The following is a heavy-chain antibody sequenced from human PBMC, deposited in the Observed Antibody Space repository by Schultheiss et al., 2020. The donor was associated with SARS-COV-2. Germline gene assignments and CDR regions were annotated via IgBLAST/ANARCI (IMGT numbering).Heavy chain of an antibody. CDR3: ARDYYGSGRIWGY. CDR2: IYYSGST. J-gene: IGHJ4*02. D-gene: IGHD3-10*01. V-gene: IGHV4-59*01. CDR1: GGSISSYY. Sequence: SETLSLTCTVSGGSISSYYWSWIRQPPGKGLEWIGYIYYSGSTNYNPSLKSRVTISVDTSKNQFSLKLSSVTAADTAVYYCARDYYGSGRIWGYWGQGTLVTVSS.